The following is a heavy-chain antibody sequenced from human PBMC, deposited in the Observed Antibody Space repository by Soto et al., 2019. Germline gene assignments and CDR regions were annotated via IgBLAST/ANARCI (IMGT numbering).Heavy chain of an antibody. J-gene: IGHJ3*02. CDR1: GYTFTSYA. CDR2: INAGNGNT. V-gene: IGHV1-3*01. D-gene: IGHD1-26*01. CDR3: ARDLGYSGSYRDAFDI. Sequence: ASVKVSCKASGYTFTSYAMHWVRQAPGQRLEWMGWINAGNGNTKYSQKFQGRVTITGDTSASTAYMELSSLRSEDTAVYYCARDLGYSGSYRDAFDIWGQGTMVTV.